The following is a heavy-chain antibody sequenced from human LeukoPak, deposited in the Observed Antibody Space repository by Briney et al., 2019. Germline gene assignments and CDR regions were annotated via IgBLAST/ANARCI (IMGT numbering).Heavy chain of an antibody. D-gene: IGHD2-15*01. CDR2: IYYSGST. V-gene: IGHV4-59*01. CDR1: GGSISSYY. CDR3: ARVYCSGGSCYSGFDY. J-gene: IGHJ4*02. Sequence: SETLSLTCTVSGGSISSYYWSWIRQPPGKELEWIGYIYYSGSTNYNPSLKSRVTISVDTSKNQFSLKLSSVTAADTAVYYCARVYCSGGSCYSGFDYWGQGTLVTVSS.